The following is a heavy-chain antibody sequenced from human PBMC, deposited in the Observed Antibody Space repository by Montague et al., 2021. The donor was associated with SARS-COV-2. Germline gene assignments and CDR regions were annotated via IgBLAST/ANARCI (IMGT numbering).Heavy chain of an antibody. CDR2: FHYSGST. D-gene: IGHD6-13*01. J-gene: IGHJ5*02. V-gene: IGHV4-39*01. Sequence: SETLSLTCTVSGGSISSSSYYWGWIRPPPGKGLEWIGSFHYSGSTYYNPSLKSRVTISVDTSKNQFSLKLSSVTAADTAVYYCFLYSSSPRWFDPWGQGTLVTVSS. CDR1: GGSISSSSYY. CDR3: FLYSSSPRWFDP.